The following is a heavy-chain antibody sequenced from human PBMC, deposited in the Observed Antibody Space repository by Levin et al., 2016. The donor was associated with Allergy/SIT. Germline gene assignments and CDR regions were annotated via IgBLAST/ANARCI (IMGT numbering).Heavy chain of an antibody. V-gene: IGHV4-59*01. J-gene: IGHJ6*02. Sequence: SETLSLTCTVSGGSMSTYYWSWIRQPPGKGLEWIGYIYYTGSTNYNPSLKSRVTMSVDTSKNQFSLKLTSVTAADTAVYYCARSYYYYSGMDVWGQGTTVTVSS. CDR1: GGSMSTYY. CDR2: IYYTGST. CDR3: ARSYYYYSGMDV.